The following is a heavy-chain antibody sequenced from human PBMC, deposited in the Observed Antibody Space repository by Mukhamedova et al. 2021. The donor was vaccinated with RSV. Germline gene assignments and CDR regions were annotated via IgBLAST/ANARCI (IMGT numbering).Heavy chain of an antibody. D-gene: IGHD2-8*01. V-gene: IGHV3-30*18. J-gene: IGHJ6*01. Sequence: VRQTPGKGLEWVAVISYDGNNKFYRDSVKGRFSISRDNSKNTLFLQMNSLRHEDTAVYYCAKDGVIFQKSGIPKTDSLEEYEYYG. CDR2: ISYDGNNK. CDR3: AKDGVIFQKSGIPKTDSLEEYEYYG.